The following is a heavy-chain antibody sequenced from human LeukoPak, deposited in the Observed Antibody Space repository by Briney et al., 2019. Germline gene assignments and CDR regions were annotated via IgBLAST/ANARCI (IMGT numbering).Heavy chain of an antibody. V-gene: IGHV3-21*01. J-gene: IGHJ4*02. CDR2: ISSSSSYI. D-gene: IGHD3-3*01. CDR3: ARDTIFGVVISYFDY. Sequence: GGSLRLSCAASGFTFSSYSMTWVRQAPGKGLEWVSSISSSSSYIYYADSVKGRFTIFRDNAKNSLYLQMNSLRAEDTAVYYCARDTIFGVVISYFDYWGQGTLVTVSS. CDR1: GFTFSSYS.